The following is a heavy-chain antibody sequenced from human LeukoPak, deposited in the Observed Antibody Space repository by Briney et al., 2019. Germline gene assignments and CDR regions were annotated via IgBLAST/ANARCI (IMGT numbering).Heavy chain of an antibody. CDR2: INHSGST. J-gene: IGHJ4*02. D-gene: IGHD5-18*01. Sequence: PSETLSLTCAVYGGSFSGYYWSWIRQPPGKRLEWIGEINHSGSTNSNPSLKSGVTISVDTSKNQFSLKLSSVTAADTAVYYCARDKEARTRTAMVYYFDYWGQGTLVTVSS. V-gene: IGHV4-34*01. CDR3: ARDKEARTRTAMVYYFDY. CDR1: GGSFSGYY.